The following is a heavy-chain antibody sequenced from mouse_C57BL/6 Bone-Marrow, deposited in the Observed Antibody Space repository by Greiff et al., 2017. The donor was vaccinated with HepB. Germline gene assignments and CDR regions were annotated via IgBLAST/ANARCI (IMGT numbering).Heavy chain of an antibody. V-gene: IGHV1-5*01. CDR3: TGTNDGYLYYFDY. CDR1: GYTFTSYW. Sequence: VQLQQSGTVLARPGASVKMSCKTSGYTFTSYWMHWVKQRPGQGLEWIGAIYPGNSDTSYNQKFKGKAKLTAVTSASTAYMELSSLTNEDSAVYYCTGTNDGYLYYFDYWGQGTTLTVSS. J-gene: IGHJ2*01. CDR2: IYPGNSDT. D-gene: IGHD2-3*01.